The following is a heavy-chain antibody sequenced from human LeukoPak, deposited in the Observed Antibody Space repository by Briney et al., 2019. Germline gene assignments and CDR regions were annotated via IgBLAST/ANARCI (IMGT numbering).Heavy chain of an antibody. V-gene: IGHV1-2*04. CDR1: GYTFTGYY. CDR2: INPNSGGT. J-gene: IGHJ4*02. D-gene: IGHD3-22*01. CDR3: ARSPDPLIQASTMIVREEENYFDY. Sequence: ASVKVSCKASGYTFTGYYMHWVRQAPGQGLEWMGWINPNSGGTNYAQKFQGWVTMTRDTSISTAYMELSRLRSDDTAVYCCARSPDPLIQASTMIVREEENYFDYWGQGTLVTVSS.